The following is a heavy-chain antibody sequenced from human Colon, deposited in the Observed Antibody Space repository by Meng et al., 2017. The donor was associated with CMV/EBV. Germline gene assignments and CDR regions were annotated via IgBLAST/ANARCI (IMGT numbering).Heavy chain of an antibody. V-gene: IGHV3-53*01. CDR3: VTGTTGYFDL. Sequence: GGSLRLSCSDSGSPIVSHCMAWVRQAPGKGLQWVSLIYAVGTPYHADYVKGRFTIARDNDRNIIELHRSSLTADGTAIYYCVTGTTGYFDLWGQGTLVTVSS. D-gene: IGHD1-7*01. CDR1: GSPIVSHC. CDR2: IYAVGTP. J-gene: IGHJ4*02.